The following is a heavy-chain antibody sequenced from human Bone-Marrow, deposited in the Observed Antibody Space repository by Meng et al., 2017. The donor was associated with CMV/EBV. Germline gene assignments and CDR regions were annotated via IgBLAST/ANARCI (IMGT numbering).Heavy chain of an antibody. CDR1: GFTFSSYS. J-gene: IGHJ4*02. V-gene: IGHV3-21*04. Sequence: GESLKISCAASGFTFSSYSMNWVRQAPGKGLEWVSSISSSSSYIYYADSVKGRFTISRDNAKSSLYLQMNSLRAEDTAVYYCARSKPYDSSGSLGYWGQGTLVTVSS. D-gene: IGHD3-22*01. CDR2: ISSSSSYI. CDR3: ARSKPYDSSGSLGY.